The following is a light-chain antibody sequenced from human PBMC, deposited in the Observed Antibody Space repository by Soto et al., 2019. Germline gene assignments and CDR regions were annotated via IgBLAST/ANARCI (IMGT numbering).Light chain of an antibody. CDR1: QSISSN. V-gene: IGKV3-15*01. Sequence: EIVMTQSPATLSVSTGERATLSCRASQSISSNLAWYHQKPGQAPRLLIYDASTRATDIPARYSGSGSGTEFNFTISSLQSEDFAVYYCQQYNKWPLTFGQGTKV. J-gene: IGKJ1*01. CDR3: QQYNKWPLT. CDR2: DAS.